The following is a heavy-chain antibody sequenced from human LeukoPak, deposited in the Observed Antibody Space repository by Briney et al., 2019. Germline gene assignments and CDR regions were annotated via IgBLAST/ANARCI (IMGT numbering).Heavy chain of an antibody. CDR1: GFTFDDYA. J-gene: IGHJ3*02. CDR3: AKDSGSWYFGAFDI. CDR2: ISWNSGSI. V-gene: IGHV3-9*01. D-gene: IGHD6-13*01. Sequence: GGSLRLSCAASGFTFDDYAIHWVRHAPGKGLEWVSGISWNSGSIGYADSVKGRFTISRDNAKNSLYLQMSSLRAEDTALYYCAKDSGSWYFGAFDIWGQGTMVTVSS.